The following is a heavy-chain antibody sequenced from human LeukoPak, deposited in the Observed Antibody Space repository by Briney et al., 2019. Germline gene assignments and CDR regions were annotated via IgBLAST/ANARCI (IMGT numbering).Heavy chain of an antibody. V-gene: IGHV1-69*04. J-gene: IGHJ4*02. CDR2: IIPGLNIA. CDR3: ARVVDYYDSSGYRPADY. CDR1: GGTFSSYG. D-gene: IGHD3-22*01. Sequence: GASVKVSCKASGGTFSSYGINWVRQAPGQGLEWMGKIIPGLNIATYAQKFQGRVTMTTDTSTSTAYMELRSLRSDDTAVYYCARVVDYYDSSGYRPADYWGQGTLVTVSS.